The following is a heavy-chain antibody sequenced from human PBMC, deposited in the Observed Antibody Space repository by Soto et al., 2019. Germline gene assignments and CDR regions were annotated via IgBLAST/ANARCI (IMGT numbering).Heavy chain of an antibody. CDR2: INAGNGNT. CDR1: GYTFTRYS. D-gene: IGHD2-21*02. Sequence: GDSVNVSCKASGYTFTRYSMHWVRQAPGQRLEWMGWINAGNGNTKYSQKFQGRVTITRDTSASTAYMALRSLRSEDTAVYYCARGIVVVTAVDYWGEGTLGTVFS. V-gene: IGHV1-3*01. CDR3: ARGIVVVTAVDY. J-gene: IGHJ4*02.